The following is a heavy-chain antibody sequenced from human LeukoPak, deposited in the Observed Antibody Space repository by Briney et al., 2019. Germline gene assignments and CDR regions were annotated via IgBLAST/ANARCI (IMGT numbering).Heavy chain of an antibody. V-gene: IGHV1-2*02. Sequence: GASVKVACKASGYTFTGYYMHWVRQAPGQGLECMGWINPNSGGTNYAQKFQGRVTMTRDTSISTAYMELSRLRSDDTAVYYCASPYCSSTSCYTSSYYYGMDVWGQGTTVTVSS. J-gene: IGHJ6*02. CDR3: ASPYCSSTSCYTSSYYYGMDV. CDR1: GYTFTGYY. CDR2: INPNSGGT. D-gene: IGHD2-2*02.